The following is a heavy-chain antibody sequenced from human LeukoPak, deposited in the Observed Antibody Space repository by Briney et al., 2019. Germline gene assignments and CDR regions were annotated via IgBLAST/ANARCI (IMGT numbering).Heavy chain of an antibody. V-gene: IGHV1-69*13. D-gene: IGHD3-10*01. CDR2: IIPIFGTA. J-gene: IGHJ5*02. CDR1: GGTFSSYA. CDR3: ARGTVTVYGSGSYYNVGLGERANWFDP. Sequence: ASVKVSCKASGGTFSSYAISWVRQAPGQGLEWMVGIIPIFGTANYAQKFQGRVTITADESTSTDYMELSSLRSEDTAVYYCARGTVTVYGSGSYYNVGLGERANWFDPWGQGTLVTVSS.